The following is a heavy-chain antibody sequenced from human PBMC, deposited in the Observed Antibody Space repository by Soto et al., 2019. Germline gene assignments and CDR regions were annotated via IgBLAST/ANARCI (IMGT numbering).Heavy chain of an antibody. D-gene: IGHD2-21*02. CDR1: GFTFSSYA. Sequence: GGSLRLSCAASGFTFSSYAMHWVRQAPGKGLEWVAVISYDGSNKYYADSVKGRFTISRDNSKNTLYLQMNSLRAEDTAVYYCARAVVVVTAKNWFDPWGQGTLVTVSS. V-gene: IGHV3-30-3*01. CDR2: ISYDGSNK. J-gene: IGHJ5*02. CDR3: ARAVVVVTAKNWFDP.